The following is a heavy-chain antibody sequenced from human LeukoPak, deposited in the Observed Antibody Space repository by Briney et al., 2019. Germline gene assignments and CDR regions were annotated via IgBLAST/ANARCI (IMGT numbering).Heavy chain of an antibody. V-gene: IGHV3-48*02. Sequence: GGSLRLSCAASGFIFTNYNMNWVRQALGKGLEWLSYVSASGSIMYYADSVKGRFTISRDNAKNSVYLQMNSLRDEDTAIYYCTPFTYWGQGTLVSVSS. CDR2: VSASGSIM. D-gene: IGHD2-15*01. CDR1: GFIFTNYN. CDR3: TPFTY. J-gene: IGHJ4*02.